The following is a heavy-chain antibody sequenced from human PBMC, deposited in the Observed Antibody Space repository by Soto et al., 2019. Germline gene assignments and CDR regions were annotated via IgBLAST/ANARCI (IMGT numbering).Heavy chain of an antibody. D-gene: IGHD6-19*01. CDR2: ISAYNGNT. CDR1: GYTFTSYG. Sequence: ASVKVSCKASGYTFTSYGISCVRQAPGQGLEWMGWISAYNGNTNYAQKLQGRVTMTTDTSTSTAYMELRSLRSDDTAVYYCARGGMTVTMDSSGTYYFDYWGQGTLVTVSS. CDR3: ARGGMTVTMDSSGTYYFDY. V-gene: IGHV1-18*01. J-gene: IGHJ4*02.